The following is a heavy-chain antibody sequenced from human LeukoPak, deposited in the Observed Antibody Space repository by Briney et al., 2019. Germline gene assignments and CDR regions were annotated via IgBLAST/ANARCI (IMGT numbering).Heavy chain of an antibody. CDR2: ITSSGTHI. V-gene: IGHV3-21*01. J-gene: IGHJ6*03. CDR3: AREGRSLYYYYYMDV. CDR1: GFTFSSFN. Sequence: GGSLRLSCAASGFTFSSFNMNWVRQAPGKAMEWVSSITSSGTHIFYADSVKGRFTISRDNAKNSLYLQMNSLRAEDTAVYYCAREGRSLYYYYYMDVWGKGTTVTVSS.